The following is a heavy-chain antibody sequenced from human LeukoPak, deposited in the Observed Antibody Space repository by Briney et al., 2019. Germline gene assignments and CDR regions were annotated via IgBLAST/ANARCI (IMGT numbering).Heavy chain of an antibody. D-gene: IGHD3-10*01. CDR2: IKSKTEGETT. CDR3: TTDLGTYYHGSQRLIPIDY. J-gene: IGHJ4*02. Sequence: GGSLRLSCVDSGFTFTNAWMSWVRQAPGKGLEWIGRIKSKTEGETTNYAEPVRGRFTISRDDSKSAVYLQMNSLKIEDTAVYYCTTDLGTYYHGSQRLIPIDYWGQGTLVTVSS. CDR1: GFTFTNAW. V-gene: IGHV3-15*01.